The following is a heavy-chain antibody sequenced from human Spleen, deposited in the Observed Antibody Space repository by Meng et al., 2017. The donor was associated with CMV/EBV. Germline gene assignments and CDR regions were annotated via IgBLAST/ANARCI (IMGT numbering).Heavy chain of an antibody. CDR1: GFTFSSYA. D-gene: IGHD3-10*01. CDR3: ARDYGSGSYYIDYYYYGMDV. J-gene: IGHJ6*02. Sequence: GGSLRLSCAASGFTFSSYAMHWVRQAPGKGLEWVAVISYDGSNKYYADSVKGRFTISRDNSKNTLYLQMNSLRAEDTAVYYCARDYGSGSYYIDYYYYGMDVWGQGTTVTVS. CDR2: ISYDGSNK. V-gene: IGHV3-30*04.